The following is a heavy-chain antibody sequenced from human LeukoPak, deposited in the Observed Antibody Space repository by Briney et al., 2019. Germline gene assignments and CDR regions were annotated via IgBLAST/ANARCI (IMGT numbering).Heavy chain of an antibody. V-gene: IGHV1-69*04. D-gene: IGHD3-10*01. CDR1: GGTFSSYA. CDR2: IIPILGIA. J-gene: IGHJ6*02. CDR3: ARTIRGENYGMDV. Sequence: ASVKVSCKASGGTFSSYAISWVRQAPGQGLEWMGRIIPILGIANYAQKFQGRVTITADKSTSTAYMELSSLRSEDTAVYYCARTIRGENYGMDVWGQGTTVTVSS.